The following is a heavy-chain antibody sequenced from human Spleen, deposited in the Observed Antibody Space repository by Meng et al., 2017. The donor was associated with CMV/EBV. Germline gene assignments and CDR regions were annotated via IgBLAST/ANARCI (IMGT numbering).Heavy chain of an antibody. V-gene: IGHV3-64*02. Sequence: CATSGFTFSSYGMHWVRQATGKGREYVTGISSNGNSKNYVDSVKGRFPISRDNSKNTLYLQMGSLRAEDMAVYYCARRSRDDHVFDFWGQGTLVTVSS. CDR1: GFTFSSYG. J-gene: IGHJ4*02. CDR2: ISSNGNSK. D-gene: IGHD2-2*01. CDR3: ARRSRDDHVFDF.